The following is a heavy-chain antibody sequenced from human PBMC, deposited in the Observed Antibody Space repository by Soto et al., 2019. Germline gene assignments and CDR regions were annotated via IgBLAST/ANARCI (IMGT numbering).Heavy chain of an antibody. Sequence: EVQLLESGGGLVQPGGSLRLSCPASGFTFSNYAMRWVRQAPGKGLEWVAAVSGSGGAAYYADSVKGRFTISRDNAKNTMSLAMNSLRADDSAVYYCAKGWSSSAWDSHYFDSWGQGIRVTVSS. V-gene: IGHV3-23*01. CDR3: AKGWSSSAWDSHYFDS. J-gene: IGHJ4*02. CDR1: GFTFSNYA. CDR2: VSGSGGAA. D-gene: IGHD3-3*01.